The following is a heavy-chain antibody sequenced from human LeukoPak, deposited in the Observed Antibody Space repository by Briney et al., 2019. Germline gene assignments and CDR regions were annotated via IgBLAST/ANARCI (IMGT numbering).Heavy chain of an antibody. CDR2: MNPNSGNT. CDR1: GYTFTSYD. CDR3: ATLPDYGDHNWFDP. D-gene: IGHD4-17*01. Sequence: GASVKVSCKASGYTFTSYDINWVRQATGQGLEWMGWMNPNSGNTGYAQKFQGRVTMTRNTSISTAYMELSSLRSEDTAVYYCATLPDYGDHNWFDPWGQGTLVTVSS. J-gene: IGHJ5*02. V-gene: IGHV1-8*01.